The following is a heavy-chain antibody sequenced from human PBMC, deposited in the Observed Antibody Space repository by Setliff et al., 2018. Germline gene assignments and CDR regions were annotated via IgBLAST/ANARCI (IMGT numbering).Heavy chain of an antibody. CDR1: GYTFTSYG. D-gene: IGHD6-19*01. Sequence: ASVKVSCKASGYTFTSYGISWVRQAPGQGLEWMGWISAYNGNTNYAQKLQGRVTMTTDTSTSTAYMELSSLRSEDTAVYYCARDYPADSSGWYPYYYGMDVWGQGTTVTVSS. J-gene: IGHJ6*02. V-gene: IGHV1-18*01. CDR2: ISAYNGNT. CDR3: ARDYPADSSGWYPYYYGMDV.